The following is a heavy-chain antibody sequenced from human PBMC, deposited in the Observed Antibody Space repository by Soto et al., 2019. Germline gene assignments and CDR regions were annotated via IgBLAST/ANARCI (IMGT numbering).Heavy chain of an antibody. CDR1: GGSISSSTYH. V-gene: IGHV4-39*01. J-gene: IGHJ4*02. D-gene: IGHD1-26*01. CDR3: GRFSLLGAKFDY. Sequence: SETLSLTCTVSGGSISSSTYHWAWIRQPPGKGLEWVGSIYYSGSSFHNPSLRSRLTMSVDTSKNQFSLNQRSVIAADTVVYYCGRFSLLGAKFDYRGQGALVTVSS. CDR2: IYYSGSS.